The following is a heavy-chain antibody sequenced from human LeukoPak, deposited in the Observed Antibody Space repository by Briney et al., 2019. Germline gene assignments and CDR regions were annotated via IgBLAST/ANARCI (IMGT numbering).Heavy chain of an antibody. D-gene: IGHD2-2*01. CDR1: GYTFTSHY. J-gene: IGHJ5*02. Sequence: ASVKVSCTATGYTFTSHYMHWVRQGPEQGLEWMGIINPSGGSTSYAQKFQGRVTMTREMSTRTDYMELSSLRYEDTAVYYCARDVSSTSSWWFDPWGQGTLVIVSS. V-gene: IGHV1-46*01. CDR2: INPSGGST. CDR3: ARDVSSTSSWWFDP.